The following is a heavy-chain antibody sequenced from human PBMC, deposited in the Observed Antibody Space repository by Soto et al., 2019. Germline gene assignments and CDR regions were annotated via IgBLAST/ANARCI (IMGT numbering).Heavy chain of an antibody. CDR1: GFSLSPSGGG. D-gene: IGHD1-26*01. J-gene: IGHJ4*02. V-gene: IGHV2-5*01. CDR3: AHTVAREDYWEMFNY. Sequence: QITLKESGPTLVKPTQTLTLTCTFSGFSLSPSGGGVGWFRQPPGKALEWLALTYRHDDKRYSPSLRSRLTITKDNSENQVVLTMTSMDPVYTATYYCAHTVAREDYWEMFNYWGQGTLVTISS. CDR2: TYRHDDK.